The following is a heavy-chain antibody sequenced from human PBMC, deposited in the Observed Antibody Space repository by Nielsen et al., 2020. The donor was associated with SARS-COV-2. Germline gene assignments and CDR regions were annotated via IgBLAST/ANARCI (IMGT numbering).Heavy chain of an antibody. CDR3: AKIARLSSSGAFDI. J-gene: IGHJ3*02. V-gene: IGHV3-74*01. CDR2: INPSGSGT. Sequence: GESLKISCSASGFTFSSTWMDWVRQAPGQGLVWVSRINPSGSGTAYADSVKGRFTISRDNSKNTLYLQMNSLRAEDTAVYYCAKIARLSSSGAFDIWGQGTMVTVSS. D-gene: IGHD5/OR15-5a*01. CDR1: GFTFSSTW.